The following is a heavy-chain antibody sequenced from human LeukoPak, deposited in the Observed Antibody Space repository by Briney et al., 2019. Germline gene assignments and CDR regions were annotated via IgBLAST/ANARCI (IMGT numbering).Heavy chain of an antibody. CDR1: GGSISSYY. CDR2: IYYSGST. Sequence: LETLSLTCTVSGGSISSYYWSWIRQPPGKGLEWIGYIYYSGSTNYNPSLKGRVTISVDTSKKQFSLKLSSVTAADTAVYYCARGPPVAPYCSTTSCYALDYWGQGTLVTVSS. D-gene: IGHD2-2*01. J-gene: IGHJ4*02. V-gene: IGHV4-59*01. CDR3: ARGPPVAPYCSTTSCYALDY.